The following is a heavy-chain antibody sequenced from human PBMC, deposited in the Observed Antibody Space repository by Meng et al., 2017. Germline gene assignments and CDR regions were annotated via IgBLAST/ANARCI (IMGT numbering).Heavy chain of an antibody. CDR1: GGSISSYY. CDR2: IYYSGST. Sequence: SETLSLTCTVSGGSISSYYWSWIRQPPGKGLEWIWYIYYSGSTNYNPSLKSRVTISVDTSKHQFSLKLSSVTAADTAVYYCARERLRWLQFSDAFDIWGQGTMVTVSS. CDR3: ARERLRWLQFSDAFDI. D-gene: IGHD5-24*01. J-gene: IGHJ3*02. V-gene: IGHV4-59*01.